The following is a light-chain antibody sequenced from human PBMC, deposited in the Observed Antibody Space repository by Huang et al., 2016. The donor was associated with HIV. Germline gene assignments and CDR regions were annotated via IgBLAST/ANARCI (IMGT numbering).Light chain of an antibody. V-gene: IGKV3-20*01. J-gene: IGKJ1*01. Sequence: EIVLTQSPGTLSLFPGERATLSCRASQSVSSSYLAWYQQKPGQAPRLLFYGASSRATGIPDRFSGSVSGTDFTLTISRLEPEDFAVYYGQQYDSSPWTFGQGTKVEIK. CDR3: QQYDSSPWT. CDR1: QSVSSSY. CDR2: GAS.